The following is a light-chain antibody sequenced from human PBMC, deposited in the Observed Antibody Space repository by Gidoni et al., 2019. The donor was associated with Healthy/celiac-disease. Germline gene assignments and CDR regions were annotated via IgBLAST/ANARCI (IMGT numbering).Light chain of an antibody. Sequence: EIVMTQSPATLSVSPGERATLSCRASQSVSSNFGWYQQKPGQAPRLLIYGASTRATGIPASFRGSGSGKEFTLTIGSLQSEDFAVYYCQQYNNWAPWTFGQGTKVEIK. CDR1: QSVSSN. J-gene: IGKJ1*01. V-gene: IGKV3-15*01. CDR3: QQYNNWAPWT. CDR2: GAS.